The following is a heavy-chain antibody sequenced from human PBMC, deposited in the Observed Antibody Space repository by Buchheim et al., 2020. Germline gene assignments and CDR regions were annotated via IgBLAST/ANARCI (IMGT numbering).Heavy chain of an antibody. V-gene: IGHV1-2*02. Sequence: QVQLVQSGAEVKKSGALVKVSCQASGYTFTDYHIHWIRQTPGQGLEWVGWINPNTGTIRYAQKFQGRLTLSTDTSASTAYMELSSLIFDDTAVYYCAREDDYFDYWGQGT. CDR2: INPNTGTI. CDR3: AREDDYFDY. CDR1: GYTFTDYH. J-gene: IGHJ4*02.